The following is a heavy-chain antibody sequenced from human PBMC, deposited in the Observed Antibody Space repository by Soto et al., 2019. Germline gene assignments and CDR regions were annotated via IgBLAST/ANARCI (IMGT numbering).Heavy chain of an antibody. CDR2: INHSGST. Sequence: PSETLSLTCAVYGGSFSGYYWSWIRQPPGKGLEWIGEINHSGSTNYNPSLKSRVTISVDTSKNQFSLKLSSVTAADTAVYYCARGSSRFNSSSPGYCSGGSCYDPLFDYWGQGTLVTVSS. V-gene: IGHV4-34*01. D-gene: IGHD2-15*01. CDR1: GGSFSGYY. CDR3: ARGSSRFNSSSPGYCSGGSCYDPLFDY. J-gene: IGHJ4*02.